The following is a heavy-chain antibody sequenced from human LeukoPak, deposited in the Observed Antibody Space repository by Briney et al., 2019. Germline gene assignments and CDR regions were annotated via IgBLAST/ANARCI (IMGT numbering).Heavy chain of an antibody. Sequence: PSETLSLTCTVSGGSISSYYWSWIRQPPGKGLEWIGYIYNSGSTNYNPSLRSRVTISVDTSKKQFSLKLSSVTAADTAVYYCATSSHDLLDTDYWGLGTLVTVSS. CDR1: GGSISSYY. CDR3: ATSSHDLLDTDY. J-gene: IGHJ4*02. V-gene: IGHV4-59*01. D-gene: IGHD3-22*01. CDR2: IYNSGST.